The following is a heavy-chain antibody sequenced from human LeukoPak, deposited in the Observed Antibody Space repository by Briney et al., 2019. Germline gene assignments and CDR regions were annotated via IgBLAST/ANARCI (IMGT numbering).Heavy chain of an antibody. D-gene: IGHD3-22*01. CDR1: GFTFGDYY. V-gene: IGHV3-11*04. Sequence: GGSLRLSCAASGFTFGDYYMSWIRQAPGKGLEWVSYISSSGSTIYYADSVKGRFTISRDNAKNSLYLQMNSLRAEDTAVYYCARAMDYYDSSGSNGGIFDYWGQGTLVTVSS. CDR2: ISSSGSTI. CDR3: ARAMDYYDSSGSNGGIFDY. J-gene: IGHJ4*02.